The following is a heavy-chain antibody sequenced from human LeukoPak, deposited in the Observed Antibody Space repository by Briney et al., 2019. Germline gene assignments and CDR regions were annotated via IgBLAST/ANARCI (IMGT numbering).Heavy chain of an antibody. CDR3: ARGSFRSGYPDY. J-gene: IGHJ4*02. CDR1: GDSINTNNYY. V-gene: IGHV4-39*01. CDR2: IYSSGST. Sequence: SETLSLTCIVSGDSINTNNYYWGWIRQPPGKGLEWIGSIYSSGSTYYNPSLKSRATISVDTSQNQFSLKLRSVTAVDTAVYYCARGSFRSGYPDYWGQGILVTVSS. D-gene: IGHD3-22*01.